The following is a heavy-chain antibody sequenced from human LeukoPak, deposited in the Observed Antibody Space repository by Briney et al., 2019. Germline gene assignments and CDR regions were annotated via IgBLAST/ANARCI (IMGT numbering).Heavy chain of an antibody. D-gene: IGHD2-15*01. CDR3: ARAAYCSGGSCYYNYYGMDV. J-gene: IGHJ6*04. Sequence: PSETLSLTCAVYGGSFSGYYWSWIRQPPGKGLEWIGEINHSGSTNYNPSLKSRVTISADTSKNQFSLKLSSVTAADTAVYYCARAAYCSGGSCYYNYYGMDVWAKGPRSPSPQ. V-gene: IGHV4-34*01. CDR1: GGSFSGYY. CDR2: INHSGST.